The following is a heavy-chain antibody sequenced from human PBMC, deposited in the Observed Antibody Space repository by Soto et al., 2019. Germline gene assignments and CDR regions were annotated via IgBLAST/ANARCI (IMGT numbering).Heavy chain of an antibody. CDR2: MNPNSGNT. J-gene: IGHJ3*02. Sequence: QVQLVQSGAEVKKPGASVKVSCKASGYTFTSYDINWVRQATGQGLEWMGWMNPNSGNTGYAQKFQGRVTMTRNTSISTAYMELSSLRSEDTAVYYCAREAEGYYYDSSGIPEAFDIWGQGTMVTVSS. D-gene: IGHD3-22*01. CDR3: AREAEGYYYDSSGIPEAFDI. V-gene: IGHV1-8*01. CDR1: GYTFTSYD.